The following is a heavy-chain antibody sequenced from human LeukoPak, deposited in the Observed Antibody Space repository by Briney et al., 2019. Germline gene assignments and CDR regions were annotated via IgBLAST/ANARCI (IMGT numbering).Heavy chain of an antibody. J-gene: IGHJ6*02. Sequence: GGSLRLSCTASGLAFCNAWMSWVRQAPGKGLEWVAFISDDGINKYYTDSVKGRITVSRDNSQRTVYLQVNSLRDEDTAVYYSAPDRDQPKRDGSFGRDVWGRGTTVTVSS. CDR3: APDRDQPKRDGSFGRDV. V-gene: IGHV3-30*19. D-gene: IGHD5-24*01. CDR1: GLAFCNAW. CDR2: ISDDGINK.